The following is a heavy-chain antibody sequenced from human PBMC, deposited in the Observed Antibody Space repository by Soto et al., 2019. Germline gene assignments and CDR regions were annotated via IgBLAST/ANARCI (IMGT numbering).Heavy chain of an antibody. CDR3: AKDQTLLWFAEDDKYCSGMDI. CDR2: IYHSGST. J-gene: IGHJ6*02. V-gene: IGHV4-38-2*02. Sequence: SETLSLTCAVSGYSISSGYYWGWIRQPPGKGLEWIGSIYHSGSTYYNPSLKSRVTISVDTSKNQFSLKLSSVTAADTAVYYCAKDQTLLWFAEDDKYCSGMDIWAQGTTVTVSS. D-gene: IGHD3-10*01. CDR1: GYSISSGYY.